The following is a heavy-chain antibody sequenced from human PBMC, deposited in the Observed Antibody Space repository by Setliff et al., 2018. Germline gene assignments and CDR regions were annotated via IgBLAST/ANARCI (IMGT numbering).Heavy chain of an antibody. V-gene: IGHV3-20*01. D-gene: IGHD3-9*01. Sequence: PGGSLRLSCAASGFTFDDYGMSWVRQAPGKGLEWVSGINWNGGSTGYADSVKGRFTISRDNAKNSLYLQMNSLRAEDTALYHCAKHGAYNDFLTGYNFYYDMDVWGQGTTVTVSS. CDR3: AKHGAYNDFLTGYNFYYDMDV. CDR2: INWNGGST. CDR1: GFTFDDYG. J-gene: IGHJ6*02.